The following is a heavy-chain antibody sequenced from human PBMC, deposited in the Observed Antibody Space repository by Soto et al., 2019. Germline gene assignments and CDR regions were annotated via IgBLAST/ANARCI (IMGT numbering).Heavy chain of an antibody. CDR3: AREGSAVGYYGLDV. Sequence: ESGGGVVQPGRSLRLSCAASGFTFPNYVMHWVRQAPGKGLEWVAVISFAGTNKYYPDSVKGRFTISRDNSKNTLSLEMHSLTTEDTAIYYCAREGSAVGYYGLDVWGQGTPVTVSP. J-gene: IGHJ6*01. CDR2: ISFAGTNK. D-gene: IGHD1-26*01. CDR1: GFTFPNYV. V-gene: IGHV3-30-3*01.